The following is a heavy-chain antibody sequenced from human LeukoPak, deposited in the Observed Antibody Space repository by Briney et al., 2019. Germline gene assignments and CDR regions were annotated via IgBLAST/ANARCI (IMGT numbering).Heavy chain of an antibody. D-gene: IGHD4/OR15-4a*01. CDR1: GFTFSTSG. CDR2: ISYDGSNK. Sequence: PGGSLRLSCAASGFTFSTSGMHWVRQAPGKGLEWVAVISYDGSNKYYADSVKGRFTISRDNSKNTLYLQMNSLRAEDTAVYYCAKKSNGLWWQPSTNEYFQHWGQGTLVTVSS. CDR3: AKKSNGLWWQPSTNEYFQH. V-gene: IGHV3-30*18. J-gene: IGHJ1*01.